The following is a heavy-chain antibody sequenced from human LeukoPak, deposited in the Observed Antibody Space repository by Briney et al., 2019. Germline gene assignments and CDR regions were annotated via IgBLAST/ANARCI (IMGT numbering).Heavy chain of an antibody. CDR3: ARDVDTSNHMSIFDP. J-gene: IGHJ5*02. CDR1: GFTFCHYG. CDR2: IQSDGSYK. Sequence: GGSLRLSCAGSGFTFCHYGMHWVRQGPGKGLEWAAGIQSDGSYKYYEDSPKGRFTISRDNFKNILYLQMNSLRAEDTAVYSCARDVDTSNHMSIFDPWGQGTLVTVSS. V-gene: IGHV3-33*01. D-gene: IGHD3-3*02.